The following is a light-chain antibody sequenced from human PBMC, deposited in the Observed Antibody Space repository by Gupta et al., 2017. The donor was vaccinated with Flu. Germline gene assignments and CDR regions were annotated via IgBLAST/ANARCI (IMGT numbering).Light chain of an antibody. Sequence: ATLSVSPGERATLSCRASQSVSSDLAWYQQKPGQGPRLLIYGASTRATGIPARFSGSGYGTEFTLTISSRQSEDFALYYCQQYNNWPPYTFGQGTKLEIK. J-gene: IGKJ2*01. CDR2: GAS. CDR3: QQYNNWPPYT. CDR1: QSVSSD. V-gene: IGKV3-15*01.